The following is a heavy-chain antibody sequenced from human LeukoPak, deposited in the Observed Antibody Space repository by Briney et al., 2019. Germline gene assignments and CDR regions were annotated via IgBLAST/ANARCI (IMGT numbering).Heavy chain of an antibody. CDR1: GFTFSSYS. CDR3: ARASDSTGYYYLVY. Sequence: GGSLRLSCAASGFTFSSYSMNWVRQAPGKGLEWVSYISTSGSTKYYADSVKGRFTISRDNSKNTLYLQMNSLRAEDMAIYYCARASDSTGYYYLVYWGQGTLVTVSS. CDR2: ISTSGSTK. V-gene: IGHV3-48*01. J-gene: IGHJ4*02. D-gene: IGHD3-22*01.